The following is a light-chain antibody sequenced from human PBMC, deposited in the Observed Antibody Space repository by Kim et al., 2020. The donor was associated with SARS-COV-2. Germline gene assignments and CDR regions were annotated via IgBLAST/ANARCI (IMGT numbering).Light chain of an antibody. V-gene: IGKV3D-15*01. CDR3: QQFYNWPLT. CDR2: GAS. CDR1: QSVSVN. J-gene: IGKJ5*01. Sequence: VVPGERATLSCRASQSVSVNLAWYQQKPGQAPRLLIKGASARATGIPARFSGSGSGTEFTLTISNLQSEDFAVYYCQQFYNWPLTFGQGTRLEIK.